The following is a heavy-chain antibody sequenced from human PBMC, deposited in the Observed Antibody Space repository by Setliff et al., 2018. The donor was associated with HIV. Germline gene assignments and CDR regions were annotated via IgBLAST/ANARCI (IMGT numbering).Heavy chain of an antibody. V-gene: IGHV4-38-2*01. CDR1: GYSISSGYY. CDR2: IYHSGST. Sequence: PSETLSLTCAVSGYSISSGYYWGWIRQPPGKGLEWIGSIYHSGSTYYNPSLKSRVTISVDTSKNQFSLKLSSVTAADTAVYYCARNSQKGIQPLLLASWGPGTLVTVSS. J-gene: IGHJ4*02. D-gene: IGHD1-1*01. CDR3: ARNSQKGIQPLLLAS.